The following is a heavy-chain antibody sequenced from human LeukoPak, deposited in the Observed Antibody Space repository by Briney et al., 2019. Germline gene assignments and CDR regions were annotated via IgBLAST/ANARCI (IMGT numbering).Heavy chain of an antibody. J-gene: IGHJ4*02. D-gene: IGHD6-19*01. V-gene: IGHV4-59*12. CDR1: GGSISSYY. CDR3: ARTPKFIAVAGTGDY. Sequence: PSETLSLTCTVSGGSISSYYWCWIRQPPGKGLEGIGYIYYSGSTNYNPSLKSRVTISVDKSKNQFSLKLSSVTAADTAVYYCARTPKFIAVAGTGDYWGQGTLVTVSS. CDR2: IYYSGST.